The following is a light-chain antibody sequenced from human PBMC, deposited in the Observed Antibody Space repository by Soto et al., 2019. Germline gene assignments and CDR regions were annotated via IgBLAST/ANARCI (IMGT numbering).Light chain of an antibody. CDR3: SSYAGRSVV. V-gene: IGLV2-8*01. CDR2: EVS. Sequence: QSALTQPPSASGSPGQSVTISCTGTSSDVGGYKYVSWYQQNPGKAPKLMIYEVSKRPSGVPDRFSGSKSGNTASLTVSGLQAEDEADYYCSSYAGRSVVFGGGTKVTVL. J-gene: IGLJ2*01. CDR1: SSDVGGYKY.